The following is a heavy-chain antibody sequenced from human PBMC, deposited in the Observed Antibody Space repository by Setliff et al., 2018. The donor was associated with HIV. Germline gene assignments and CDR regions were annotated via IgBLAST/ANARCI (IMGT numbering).Heavy chain of an antibody. CDR3: AGEVGASRLVS. D-gene: IGHD1-26*01. Sequence: PGGSLRLSCAASGFTVSRFYMSWVRQAPGKGLEWVSVIYSDGSSYYADSVRGRFTISRDNYKNTLYLQMNSLRPEDTAVYYCAGEVGASRLVSWGQGTLVTVSS. CDR2: IYSDGSS. J-gene: IGHJ4*02. V-gene: IGHV3-53*01. CDR1: GFTVSRFY.